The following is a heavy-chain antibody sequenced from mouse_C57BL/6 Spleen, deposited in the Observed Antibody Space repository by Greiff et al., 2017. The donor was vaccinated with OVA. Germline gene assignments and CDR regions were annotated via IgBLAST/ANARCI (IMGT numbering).Heavy chain of an antibody. Sequence: QVQLKQPGTELVKPGASVKLSCKASGYTFTSYWMHWVKQRPGQGLEWIGNINPSNGGTNYNEKFKSKATLTGDKSSSTAYMQRSSLTSEDSAVYYCARSGLLRWYFDVWGTGTTVTVSS. CDR2: INPSNGGT. D-gene: IGHD1-1*01. V-gene: IGHV1-53*01. CDR3: ARSGLLRWYFDV. CDR1: GYTFTSYW. J-gene: IGHJ1*03.